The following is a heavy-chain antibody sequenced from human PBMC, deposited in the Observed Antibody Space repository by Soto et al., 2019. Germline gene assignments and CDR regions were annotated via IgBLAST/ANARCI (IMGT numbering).Heavy chain of an antibody. CDR3: AKDREMQKIKRFDY. V-gene: IGHV3-23*01. J-gene: IGHJ4*02. CDR2: VRASGGGTTT. CDR1: GFTFSNYA. D-gene: IGHD1-26*01. Sequence: EVQLLESGVGLVQPGKSLRLSCVASGFTFSNYAMNWVLQSPGKGPEWVPAVRASGGGTTTYYADSVKGRFTVTRDNSKNTIYLQMKSLRAEDTAVYYCAKDREMQKIKRFDYWGQGTLVTVSS.